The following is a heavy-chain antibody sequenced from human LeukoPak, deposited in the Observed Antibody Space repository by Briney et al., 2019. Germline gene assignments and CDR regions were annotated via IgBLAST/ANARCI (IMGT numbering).Heavy chain of an antibody. D-gene: IGHD6-19*01. V-gene: IGHV3-53*05. CDR2: IYSGGST. CDR3: AREGSSGWYPY. CDR1: GFTVSSNY. J-gene: IGHJ4*02. Sequence: GGSLRLSCAASGFTVSSNYMSWVRQAPGKGLEWVSVIYSGGSTYYADSVKGRFTISRDNPKNTLYLQMDTLRPEDTAVYYCAREGSSGWYPYWGQGTLVTVSS.